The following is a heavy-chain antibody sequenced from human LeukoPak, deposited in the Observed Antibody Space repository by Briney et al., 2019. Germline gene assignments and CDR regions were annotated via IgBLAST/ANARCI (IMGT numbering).Heavy chain of an antibody. D-gene: IGHD2-2*01. CDR1: GVSISTRNYY. J-gene: IGHJ4*02. Sequence: SETLSLTCTVSGVSISTRNYYWGWIRQPPGKGLEWIGSIYYSGSTYYNPSLKSRVTISVDTSKNQFSLKRSSVTAADTAVYYCASLRERSFYARGFDYWGQGTLVTVSS. CDR2: IYYSGST. V-gene: IGHV4-39*01. CDR3: ASLRERSFYARGFDY.